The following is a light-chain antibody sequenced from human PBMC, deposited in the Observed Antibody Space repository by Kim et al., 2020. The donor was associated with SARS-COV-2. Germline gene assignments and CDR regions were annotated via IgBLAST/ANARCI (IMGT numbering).Light chain of an antibody. J-gene: IGKJ2*01. CDR2: GAS. CDR3: QKYDSGPYT. Sequence: SASVGDSVTITCRGSQGISNYLAWYQEKPGKVPKLLIYGASTLQPGVPSRFSGTGSETDFTLTINTLQPEDVATYYCQKYDSGPYTFGQGTKLEI. V-gene: IGKV1-27*01. CDR1: QGISNY.